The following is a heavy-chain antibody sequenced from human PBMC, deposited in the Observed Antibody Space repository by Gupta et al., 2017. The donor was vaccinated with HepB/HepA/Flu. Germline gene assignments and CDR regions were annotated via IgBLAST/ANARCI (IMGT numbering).Heavy chain of an antibody. CDR2: IYYSGST. CDR3: ARLSYGGGDCPSAFDI. V-gene: IGHV4-39*01. Sequence: QLQLQESGPGLVKPSETLSLTCTVSGGSISSSSYYWGWIRQPPGKGLEWIGSIYYSGSTYYNPSLKRRVTISVDTSKNQFSLKLSSVTAADTAVYYCARLSYGGGDCPSAFDIWGQGTMVTVSS. D-gene: IGHD2-21*01. CDR1: GGSISSSSYY. J-gene: IGHJ3*02.